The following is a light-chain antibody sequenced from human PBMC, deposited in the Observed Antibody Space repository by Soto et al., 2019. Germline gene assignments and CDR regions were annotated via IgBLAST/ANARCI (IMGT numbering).Light chain of an antibody. Sequence: IQMIQSPSSLSASVGDRVTITCRASQSISSYLTWYQQKPGKAPKLLIYSASRLQSGVPSRFSGRGSGTDFTLTISSLQPEDFATSSCQQTYSTPLTFGGGTTVEIK. V-gene: IGKV1-39*01. J-gene: IGKJ4*01. CDR3: QQTYSTPLT. CDR1: QSISSY. CDR2: SAS.